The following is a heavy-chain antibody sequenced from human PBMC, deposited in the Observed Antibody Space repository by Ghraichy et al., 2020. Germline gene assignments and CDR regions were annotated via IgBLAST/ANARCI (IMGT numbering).Heavy chain of an antibody. CDR3: ARGDGSGSYIFYYYGMDV. CDR1: GYTFTGYY. J-gene: IGHJ6*02. V-gene: IGHV1-2*06. Sequence: ASVKVSCKASGYTFTGYYMHWVRQAPGQGLEWMGRINPNSGGTNYAQKFQGRVTMTRDTSISTAYMELSRLRSDDMAVYYCARGDGSGSYIFYYYGMDVWGQGTTVTVSS. CDR2: INPNSGGT. D-gene: IGHD3-10*01.